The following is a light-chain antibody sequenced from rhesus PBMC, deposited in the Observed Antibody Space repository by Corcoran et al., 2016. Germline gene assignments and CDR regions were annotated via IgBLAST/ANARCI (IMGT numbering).Light chain of an antibody. V-gene: IGKV1S12*01. J-gene: IGKJ2*01. Sequence: DIQMTQSPSALSASAGDRVTISRRASQNIFSKLAWYQQKPGKAPKLLIYAASSLQTGIPSRFSGSGSGTDFALPISSLQPEDSAAYYCQHSYDNPDSFGQGTKVDIK. CDR1: QNIFSK. CDR2: AAS. CDR3: QHSYDNPDS.